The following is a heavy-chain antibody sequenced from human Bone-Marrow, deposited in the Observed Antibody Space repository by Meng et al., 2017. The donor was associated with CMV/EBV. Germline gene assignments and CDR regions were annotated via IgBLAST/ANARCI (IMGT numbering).Heavy chain of an antibody. J-gene: IGHJ5*01. CDR3: AKGSKWYDS. V-gene: IGHV3-23*03. Sequence: GESLKISCAASGFPFSSYAMTWVRQAPGKGLEWVSVIYTGNGGTFYADSVKGRFTISRHDSQNTVYLLMNGLRAEDTAVYYCAKGSKWYDSWGQGTLVTVSS. CDR2: IYTGNGGT. CDR1: GFPFSSYA.